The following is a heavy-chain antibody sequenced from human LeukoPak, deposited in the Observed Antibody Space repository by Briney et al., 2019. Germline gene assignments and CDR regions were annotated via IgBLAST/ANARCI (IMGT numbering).Heavy chain of an antibody. D-gene: IGHD2-15*01. Sequence: ASVKVSCKASGYTFTSYGISWVRQAPGQGLEWMGIINPSGGNTSYAQKFQGRVTVTRDTSTSTVYMELSSPRSEDTAVYYCARDVSDCSGGSCYSYFGYWGQGSLVTVPS. J-gene: IGHJ4*02. CDR3: ARDVSDCSGGSCYSYFGY. V-gene: IGHV1-46*01. CDR1: GYTFTSYG. CDR2: INPSGGNT.